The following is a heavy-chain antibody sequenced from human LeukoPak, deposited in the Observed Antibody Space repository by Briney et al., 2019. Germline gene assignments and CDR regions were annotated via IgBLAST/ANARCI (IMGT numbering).Heavy chain of an antibody. Sequence: SSETLSLTCAVSGGSISSTNWWSWVRQPPGKGLEWIGEIYHSGSTNYNPSLKSRVTMSIDTSKSQFSLKLNSVTAADTAVYYCARAVVEMATIWSDAFDIWGQGTMVTVSS. D-gene: IGHD5-24*01. CDR2: IYHSGST. CDR1: GGSISSTNW. V-gene: IGHV4-4*02. J-gene: IGHJ3*02. CDR3: ARAVVEMATIWSDAFDI.